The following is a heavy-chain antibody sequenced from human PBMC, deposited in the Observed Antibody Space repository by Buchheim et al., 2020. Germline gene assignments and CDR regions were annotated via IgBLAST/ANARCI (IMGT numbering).Heavy chain of an antibody. Sequence: EVQLVVSGGDLVQPGRSLRLSCSSSGFIVGDYAMHWVRQAPGKGLEWVGFIRSNAYGGTREYAASVKAKFTFSRDDSKNIAYLQMNSLESNDTAVYYCAGGKQDSGAGYYLGTGGQGTL. CDR3: AGGKQDSGAGYYLGT. D-gene: IGHD3-10*01. CDR1: GFIVGDYA. J-gene: IGHJ4*02. CDR2: IRSNAYGGTR. V-gene: IGHV3-49*04.